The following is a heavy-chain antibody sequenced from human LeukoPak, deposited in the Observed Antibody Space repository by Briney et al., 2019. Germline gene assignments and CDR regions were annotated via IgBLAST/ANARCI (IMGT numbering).Heavy chain of an antibody. CDR2: ISNSRSYI. CDR3: ALVGATSWAPFDY. Sequence: GGSLTLSCAVSGFTFSRFSMTWVRQAPGKGLEWVSSISNSRSYIYYRDSVKGRFTISRDNAKNSLYLQMHSLRAEDTAVYYCALVGATSWAPFDYWGQGTLVTVSS. J-gene: IGHJ4*02. V-gene: IGHV3-21*01. CDR1: GFTFSRFS. D-gene: IGHD1-26*01.